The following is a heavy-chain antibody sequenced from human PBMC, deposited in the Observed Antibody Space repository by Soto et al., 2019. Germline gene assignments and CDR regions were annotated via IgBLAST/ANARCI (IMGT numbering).Heavy chain of an antibody. CDR2: IYYSGST. CDR3: ARDQNPSSLLWFGDGMDV. CDR1: GGSISSGGYY. D-gene: IGHD3-10*01. V-gene: IGHV4-31*03. J-gene: IGHJ6*02. Sequence: QVQLQESGPGLVKPSQTLSLTCTVSGGSISSGGYYWSWIRQHPGKGLEWIGYIYYSGSTYYNPSLKSRVTISVDTSKNQFSLKLSSVTAADTAVYYCARDQNPSSLLWFGDGMDVWGQGTTVTVSS.